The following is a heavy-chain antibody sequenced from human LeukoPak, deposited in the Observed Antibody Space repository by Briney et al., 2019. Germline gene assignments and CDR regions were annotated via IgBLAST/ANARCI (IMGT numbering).Heavy chain of an antibody. V-gene: IGHV1-2*06. Sequence: ASVKVSCKASGYTFTGYYMHWVRQAPGQGLEWTGRINPNSGGTNYAQKFQGRVTMTRDTSISTAYMELSRLRSDDTAVYYCALNWYYDILTGYLEDWGQGTLVTVSS. CDR2: INPNSGGT. CDR3: ALNWYYDILTGYLED. CDR1: GYTFTGYY. D-gene: IGHD3-9*01. J-gene: IGHJ4*02.